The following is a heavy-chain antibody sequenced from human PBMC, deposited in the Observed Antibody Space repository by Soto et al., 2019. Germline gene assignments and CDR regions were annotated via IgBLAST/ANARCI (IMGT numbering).Heavy chain of an antibody. Sequence: EVQLLESGGGLVQPGGSLRLSCAASGFTFSSYAMSWVRQAPGKGLEWVSAISGSGGSTYYADSVKGRFTISRDNSKNTLYLQMNSLRAEDTAVYYCAKASVPAAMAGYYYYMDGWGKGTTVTVSS. V-gene: IGHV3-23*01. D-gene: IGHD2-2*01. CDR2: ISGSGGST. J-gene: IGHJ6*03. CDR1: GFTFSSYA. CDR3: AKASVPAAMAGYYYYMDG.